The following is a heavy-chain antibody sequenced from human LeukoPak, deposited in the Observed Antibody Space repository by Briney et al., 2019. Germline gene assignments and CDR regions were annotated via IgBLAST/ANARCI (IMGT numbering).Heavy chain of an antibody. CDR1: GFTFSSYA. J-gene: IGHJ3*02. D-gene: IGHD3-22*01. CDR3: AREAPDYYDSSGYQEDTFDI. CDR2: ISYDGSNK. Sequence: GGSLRLSCAASGFTFSSYAMHWVRQAPGKGLEWVAVISYDGSNKYYADSVKGRFTISRDNSKNTLYLQMNSLRAKDTAVYYCAREAPDYYDSSGYQEDTFDIWGQGTMVTVSS. V-gene: IGHV3-30-3*01.